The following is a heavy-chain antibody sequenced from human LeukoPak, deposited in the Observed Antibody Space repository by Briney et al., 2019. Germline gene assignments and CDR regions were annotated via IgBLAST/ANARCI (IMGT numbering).Heavy chain of an antibody. D-gene: IGHD3-10*01. CDR1: GYSISSGYY. Sequence: SETLSLTRTVSGYSISSGYYWGWIRQPPGKGLEWIGSIYHSGSTYYNPSLKSRVTMSVDTSKNQLSLRLSSVTAADTAVYYCARARYGSGSYHYMDVWGKGTTVTISS. CDR3: ARARYGSGSYHYMDV. CDR2: IYHSGST. V-gene: IGHV4-38-2*02. J-gene: IGHJ6*03.